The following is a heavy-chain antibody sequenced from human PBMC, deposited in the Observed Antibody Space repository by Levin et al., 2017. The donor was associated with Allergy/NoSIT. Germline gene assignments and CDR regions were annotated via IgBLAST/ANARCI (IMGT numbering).Heavy chain of an antibody. Sequence: PAGGSLRLSCAASGFTFSSYAMSWVRQAPGKGLEWVSAISGSGGSTYYADSVKGRFTISRDNSKNTLYLQMNSLRAEDTAVYYCANHYYYGSGSYYRVGAYFDYWGQGTLVTVSS. CDR1: GFTFSSYA. CDR3: ANHYYYGSGSYYRVGAYFDY. CDR2: ISGSGGST. D-gene: IGHD3-10*01. V-gene: IGHV3-23*01. J-gene: IGHJ4*02.